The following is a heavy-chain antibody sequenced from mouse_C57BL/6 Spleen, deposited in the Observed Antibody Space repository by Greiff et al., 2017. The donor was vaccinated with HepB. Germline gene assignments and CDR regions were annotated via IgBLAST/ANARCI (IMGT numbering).Heavy chain of an antibody. CDR2: IYPRSGNT. Sequence: QVHVKQSGAELARPGASVKLSCKASGYTFTSYGISWVKQRTGQGLEWIGEIYPRSGNTYYNEKFKGKATLTADKSSSTAYMELRSLTSEDSAVYFCAKRYDYDAYWYFDVWGTGTTVTVSS. J-gene: IGHJ1*03. V-gene: IGHV1-81*01. CDR1: GYTFTSYG. CDR3: AKRYDYDAYWYFDV. D-gene: IGHD2-4*01.